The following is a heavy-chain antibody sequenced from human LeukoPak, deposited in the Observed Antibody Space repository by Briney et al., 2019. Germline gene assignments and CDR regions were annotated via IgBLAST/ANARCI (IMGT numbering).Heavy chain of an antibody. Sequence: GGSLRLSCAASGFTFSSYSMNWVRQAPGKGLEWVSSISSGSSYIYYADSVKGRFTISRDNAKNSLYLQMNSLRAEDTAVYYCARANYDSSGYLYYYYMDVWGKGTTVTVSS. CDR3: ARANYDSSGYLYYYYMDV. CDR1: GFTFSSYS. V-gene: IGHV3-21*01. J-gene: IGHJ6*03. D-gene: IGHD3-22*01. CDR2: ISSGSSYI.